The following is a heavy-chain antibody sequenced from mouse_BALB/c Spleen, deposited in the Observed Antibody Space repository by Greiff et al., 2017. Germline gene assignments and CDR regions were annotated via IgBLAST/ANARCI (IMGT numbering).Heavy chain of an antibody. CDR1: GYTFTDYW. D-gene: IGHD2-1*01. V-gene: IGHV1-69*01. CDR3: ARKAGANYVNYDPAWFAY. CDR2: IDTSDSYT. Sequence: QVQLQQPGAELVMPGASVKMSCKASGYTFTDYWMHWVKQRPGQGLEWIGAIDTSDSYTSYNQKFKGKATLTVDESSSTAYMQLSSLTSEDSAVYYCARKAGANYVNYDPAWFAYWGQGTLVTVSA. J-gene: IGHJ3*01.